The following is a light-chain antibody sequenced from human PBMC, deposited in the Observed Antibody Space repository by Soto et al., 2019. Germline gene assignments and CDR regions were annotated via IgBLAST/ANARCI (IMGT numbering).Light chain of an antibody. V-gene: IGKV3-20*01. CDR3: QQYGNSPRT. Sequence: EIVLTQSPATLSLSPGERATLSCRASQSVRNNEFTWYQQKPGQAPRVLIYGASSRTTGATDRFSGSRSWTDFTLTITRLEPEDFAVYYCQQYGNSPRTFGQGTKVEIK. CDR2: GAS. J-gene: IGKJ1*01. CDR1: QSVRNNE.